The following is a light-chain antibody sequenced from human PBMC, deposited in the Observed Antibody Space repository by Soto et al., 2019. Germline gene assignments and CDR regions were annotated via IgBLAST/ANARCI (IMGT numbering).Light chain of an antibody. Sequence: QSVLTQPPSVSGAPGQRVTISCTGSSSNIGAGYDVHWYQQLPGTAPKLLIYGNSNRPSGVPDRFSGPKSGTSASLAITGLQAEDEADYYCQAYDSSLSGSKFGGGTKRTVL. CDR1: SSNIGAGYD. CDR2: GNS. CDR3: QAYDSSLSGSK. J-gene: IGLJ2*01. V-gene: IGLV1-40*01.